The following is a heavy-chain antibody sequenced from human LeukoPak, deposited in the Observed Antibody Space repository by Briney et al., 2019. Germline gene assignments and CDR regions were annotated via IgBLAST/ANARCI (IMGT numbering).Heavy chain of an antibody. J-gene: IGHJ4*02. CDR3: ARDRREYYYGSGSYYNGRPLDY. D-gene: IGHD3-10*01. V-gene: IGHV3-30*04. Sequence: GGSLRLSCAASGLTFSNYAMNWVRRAPGKGLEWVAAISYEDGSNKYYADSVKGRFTISRDNAKNSLYLQMNSLRDEDTAVYYCARDRREYYYGSGSYYNGRPLDYWGQGTLVTVSS. CDR2: ISYEDGSNK. CDR1: GLTFSNYA.